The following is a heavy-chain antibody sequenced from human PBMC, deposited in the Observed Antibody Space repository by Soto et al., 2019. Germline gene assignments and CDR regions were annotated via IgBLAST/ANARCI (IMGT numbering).Heavy chain of an antibody. J-gene: IGHJ4*02. V-gene: IGHV3-23*01. D-gene: IGHD2-15*01. CDR3: AKAGTSIDTSAPSGSGFVDY. CDR2: ISGSGGST. CDR1: GFTFSSYA. Sequence: PGGSLRLSCAASGFTFSSYAMSWVRQAPGKGLEWVSAISGSGGSTYYADSVKGRFTISRDNSKNTLYLQMNSLRAEDTAVYYCAKAGTSIDTSAPSGSGFVDYWGQGTLVPGSS.